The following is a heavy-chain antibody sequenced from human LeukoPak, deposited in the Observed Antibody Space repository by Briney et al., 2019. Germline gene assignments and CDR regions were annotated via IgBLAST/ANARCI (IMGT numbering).Heavy chain of an antibody. D-gene: IGHD3-10*01. CDR2: ISGSGGST. Sequence: GGSLRLSCAASGFTFSSYAMSWVRQAPGKGLEWVSAISGSGGSTYYADSVKGRFTISRDNSKNTLYLQMGSPRAEDMAVYYCARDKSRGSGSYSFDYWGQGTLVTVSS. CDR3: ARDKSRGSGSYSFDY. J-gene: IGHJ4*02. V-gene: IGHV3-23*01. CDR1: GFTFSSYA.